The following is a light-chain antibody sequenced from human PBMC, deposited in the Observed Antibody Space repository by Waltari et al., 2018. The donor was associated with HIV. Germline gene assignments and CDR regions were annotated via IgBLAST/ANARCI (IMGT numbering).Light chain of an antibody. CDR3: GADHRSGSNIVWV. CDR2: VGTGGIVG. V-gene: IGLV9-49*03. Sequence: QPVLTPPPSASASLGASVTLTCPLHRGSSHYKVHRYHNRQRNGPRFVMRVGTGGIVGSKGDGICDRVSVLGSGLNRTLTIKDIQEEDDSDFHCGADHRSGSNIVWVFGGGTKLTVL. CDR1: RGSSHYK. J-gene: IGLJ3*02.